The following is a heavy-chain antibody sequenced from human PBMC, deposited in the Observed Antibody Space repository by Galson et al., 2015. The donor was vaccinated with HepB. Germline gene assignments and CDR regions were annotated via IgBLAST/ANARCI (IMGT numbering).Heavy chain of an antibody. Sequence: SLRLSCAASGFTFSNYWMSWVRQAPGKGLEWVANINQDGSEQYYVDSVKGRFTISRDNAKNLLYLQMNSLRAEDTAVYYCARDRGDSGSYLSYHYGMDVWGQGTTVTVSS. CDR2: INQDGSEQ. J-gene: IGHJ6*02. D-gene: IGHD3-10*01. V-gene: IGHV3-7*04. CDR1: GFTFSNYW. CDR3: ARDRGDSGSYLSYHYGMDV.